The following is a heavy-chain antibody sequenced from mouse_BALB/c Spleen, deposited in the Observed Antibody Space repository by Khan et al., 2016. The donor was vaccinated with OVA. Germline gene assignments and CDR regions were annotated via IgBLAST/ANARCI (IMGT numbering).Heavy chain of an antibody. J-gene: IGHJ2*01. D-gene: IGHD1-1*01. V-gene: IGHV2-6-5*01. Sequence: VELVESGPGLVAPSQSLSITCTVSGFSLTDYGVSWIRQPPGKGLEWLGAIWGGGSTYYNSALKSRLSISKDNSKSQVFLKMTSLQIDDSATYSCAKEDYGSSSFDYWGQGTTLTVSS. CDR2: IWGGGST. CDR1: GFSLTDYG. CDR3: AKEDYGSSSFDY.